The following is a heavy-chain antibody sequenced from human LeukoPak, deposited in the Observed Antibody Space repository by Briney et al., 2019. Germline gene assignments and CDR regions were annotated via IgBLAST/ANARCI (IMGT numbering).Heavy chain of an antibody. D-gene: IGHD3-22*01. CDR3: ARVRDYYDSSGYGYFDY. J-gene: IGHJ4*02. Sequence: SVNVSCKASGGTFSSYAISWVRQAPGQGLEWMGGIIPIFGTVNYAQKFQGRVTITADESTSTAYMELSSLRSEDTAVYYCARVRDYYDSSGYGYFDYWGQGTLVTVSS. CDR1: GGTFSSYA. CDR2: IIPIFGTV. V-gene: IGHV1-69*01.